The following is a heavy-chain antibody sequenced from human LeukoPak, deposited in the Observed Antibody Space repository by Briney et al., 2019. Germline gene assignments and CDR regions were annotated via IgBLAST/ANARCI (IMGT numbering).Heavy chain of an antibody. J-gene: IGHJ3*02. V-gene: IGHV3-30*18. Sequence: GGSLRLSCAASGFTFSDYYMSWIRQAPGKGLEWVAVISYDGSNKYYADSVKGRFTISRDNSKNTLYLQINSLRAEDTAVYYCAKEIVVLYAFDIWGQGTMVTVSS. D-gene: IGHD3-22*01. CDR3: AKEIVVLYAFDI. CDR1: GFTFSDYY. CDR2: ISYDGSNK.